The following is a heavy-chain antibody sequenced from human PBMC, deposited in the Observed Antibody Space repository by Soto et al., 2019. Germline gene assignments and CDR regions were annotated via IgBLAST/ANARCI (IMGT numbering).Heavy chain of an antibody. CDR3: VADIASHNWFGR. V-gene: IGHV4-38-2*01. J-gene: IGHJ5*02. D-gene: IGHD3-9*01. CDR2: VYPSGNT. CDR1: GSSVSGDFY. Sequence: PSETLSLTCAVSGSSVSGDFYWAWIRQPPGKGLEWIGSVYPSGNTYYLPSLRGRISLSIDTSKNQISLTLTSVTAADTAPFYCVADIASHNWFGRWGQGTLVAVSS.